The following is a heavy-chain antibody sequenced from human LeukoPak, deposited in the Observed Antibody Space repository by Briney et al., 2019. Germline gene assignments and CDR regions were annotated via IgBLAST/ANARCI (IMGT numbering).Heavy chain of an antibody. J-gene: IGHJ6*03. Sequence: PSETLSLTCTVSGGSISSYYWSWIRQPPGKGLEWIGYIYYSGSTNYNPSLKSRVTISVDTSKNQFSLKLSSVTAADTAVYYCARRLYCSGGSCPTPYYYYYMDVWGKGTTVTVSS. CDR2: IYYSGST. CDR3: ARRLYCSGGSCPTPYYYYYMDV. CDR1: GGSISSYY. D-gene: IGHD2-15*01. V-gene: IGHV4-59*01.